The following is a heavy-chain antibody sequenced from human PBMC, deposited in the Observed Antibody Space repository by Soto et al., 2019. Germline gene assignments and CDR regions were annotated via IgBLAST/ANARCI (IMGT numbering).Heavy chain of an antibody. J-gene: IGHJ5*02. D-gene: IGHD4-17*01. V-gene: IGHV3-23*01. CDR2: ISLSGASA. CDR3: AKGHGDESRFDP. CDR1: GFTFTSHA. Sequence: GGSLSLSCAASGFTFTSHAMYWVRQAPGRGLEWVSKISLSGASADYVDSAKGRFTISRDTSKNILYLQMNSLRVEDTAIYYCAKGHGDESRFDPWGQGTLVTVSS.